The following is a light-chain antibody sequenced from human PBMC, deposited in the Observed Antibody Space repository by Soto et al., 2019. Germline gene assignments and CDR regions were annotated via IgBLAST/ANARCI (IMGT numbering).Light chain of an antibody. CDR1: SSDVGGYNY. CDR3: CSSAGSPRYV. J-gene: IGLJ1*01. V-gene: IGLV2-11*01. CDR2: DVS. Sequence: QSALTQPRSVSGSPGQSVTISCTGTSSDVGGYNYVSWYQQHPGKAPKVMIYDVSERPSGVPDRFSGSKSGNTAYLTISGLQAEDEADYYCCSSAGSPRYVFGTGTKVTVL.